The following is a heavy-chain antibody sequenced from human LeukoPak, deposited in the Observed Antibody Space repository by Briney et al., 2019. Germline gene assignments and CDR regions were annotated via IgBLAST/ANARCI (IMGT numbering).Heavy chain of an antibody. CDR2: INSDGSST. J-gene: IGHJ3*02. CDR3: AREPTSTDAFDI. D-gene: IGHD3-16*01. Sequence: GSLRLSCAASGFTFNSYWMQWVRPAPGKGLVGVSRINSDGSSTSYADSVKGRFTISRDNARNTLYLQMNSLRAEDTAVYYCAREPTSTDAFDIWGQGTMVTVSS. CDR1: GFTFNSYW. V-gene: IGHV3-74*01.